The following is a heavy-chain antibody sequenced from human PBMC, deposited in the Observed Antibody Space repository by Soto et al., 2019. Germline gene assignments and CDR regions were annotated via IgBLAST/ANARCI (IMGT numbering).Heavy chain of an antibody. CDR3: ARGFESSSDPTYCNWFDP. CDR2: INHSGST. J-gene: IGHJ5*02. D-gene: IGHD6-6*01. V-gene: IGHV4-34*01. Sequence: QVQLQQWGAGLLKPSETLSLTCAVYGGSFSGYYWSWIRQPPGKGLEWIGEINHSGSTNYNPSLKSRVTISVYTSKNQFSLKLSSVTAADTAVYYCARGFESSSDPTYCNWFDPWGQGTLVTVSS. CDR1: GGSFSGYY.